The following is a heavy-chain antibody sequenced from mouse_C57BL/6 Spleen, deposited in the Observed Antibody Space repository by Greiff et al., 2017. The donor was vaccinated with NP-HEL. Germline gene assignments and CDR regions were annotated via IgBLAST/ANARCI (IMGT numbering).Heavy chain of an antibody. CDR2: IDPSDSET. Sequence: VQLQQSGAELVRPGSSVKLSCKASGYTFTSYWMHWVKQRPIQGLEWIGNIDPSDSETHYNQKFKDKATLTVDKSSSTAYMQLSSLTSEDSAVYYCAREDQYYGSSYPYYFDYWGQGTTLTVSS. CDR3: AREDQYYGSSYPYYFDY. D-gene: IGHD1-1*01. CDR1: GYTFTSYW. J-gene: IGHJ2*01. V-gene: IGHV1-52*01.